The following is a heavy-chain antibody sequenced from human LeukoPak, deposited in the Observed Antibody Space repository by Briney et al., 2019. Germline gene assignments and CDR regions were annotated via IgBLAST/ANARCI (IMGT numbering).Heavy chain of an antibody. D-gene: IGHD6-19*01. CDR1: GGSISSYY. V-gene: IGHV4-59*01. J-gene: IGHJ5*02. CDR3: ARETLGSSGWYENWFDP. CDR2: IYYSGST. Sequence: PSETLSLTCTVSGGSISSYYWSWIRQPPGKGLEWIGYIYYSGSTNYNPSLKSRVTISVDTSKNQFSLKLSSVTAADTAVYYCARETLGSSGWYENWFDPWGQGTLVTVSS.